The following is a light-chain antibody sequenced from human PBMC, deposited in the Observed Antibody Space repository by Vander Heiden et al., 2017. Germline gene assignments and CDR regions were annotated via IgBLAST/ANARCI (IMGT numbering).Light chain of an antibody. V-gene: IGKV3-20*01. CDR2: GAS. J-gene: IGKJ5*01. CDR3: QQDGSSTIT. CDR1: QSVSSSY. Sequence: EIVLTQSPGTLSLSPGERATLSCRASQSVSSSYLAWYQQKPGQAPRLLIYGASSRATGIPDRFSGSGSVTDFTLTISRLEPEDFAVYYCQQDGSSTITFGQGTRLEIK.